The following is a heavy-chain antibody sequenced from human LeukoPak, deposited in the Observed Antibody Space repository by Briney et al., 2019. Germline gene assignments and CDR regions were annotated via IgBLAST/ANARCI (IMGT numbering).Heavy chain of an antibody. J-gene: IGHJ4*02. CDR3: ARVSLVRGILPVFDY. D-gene: IGHD3-10*01. Sequence: GGSLRLSCVASGFTFSTFSMNWVRQAPGKGLEWISYISNSGFTIYYADSVKGRFTISRDNAKNSLYLQMNSLRAEDTAVYYCARVSLVRGILPVFDYWGQGSLVTVSS. CDR1: GFTFSTFS. CDR2: ISNSGFTI. V-gene: IGHV3-48*04.